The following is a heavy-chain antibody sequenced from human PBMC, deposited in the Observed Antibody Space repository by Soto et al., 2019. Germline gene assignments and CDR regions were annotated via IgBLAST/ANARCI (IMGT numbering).Heavy chain of an antibody. D-gene: IGHD5-12*01. V-gene: IGHV4-34*01. CDR1: GGSFSGYY. CDR3: AASRDGYNSLFDY. CDR2: INHSGST. J-gene: IGHJ4*02. Sequence: SETLSLTCAVYGGSFSGYYWSWIRQPPGKGLEWIGEINHSGSTNYNPSLKSRVTISVDTSKNQFSLKLSSVTAADTAVYYCAASRDGYNSLFDYWGQGTLVTVSS.